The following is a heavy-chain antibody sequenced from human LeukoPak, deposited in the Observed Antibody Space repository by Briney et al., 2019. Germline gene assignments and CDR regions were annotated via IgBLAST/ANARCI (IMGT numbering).Heavy chain of an antibody. D-gene: IGHD6-19*01. Sequence: SETLSLTCAVYGGSFSGYYWSWIRQPPGKGLEWIGEINHSGSTNYNPSLKSRVTISVDTSKNQFSLKLSSVTAADTAVYYCAGHIEGQWLVIDYWGQGTLVTVSS. CDR1: GGSFSGYY. CDR3: AGHIEGQWLVIDY. V-gene: IGHV4-34*01. CDR2: INHSGST. J-gene: IGHJ4*02.